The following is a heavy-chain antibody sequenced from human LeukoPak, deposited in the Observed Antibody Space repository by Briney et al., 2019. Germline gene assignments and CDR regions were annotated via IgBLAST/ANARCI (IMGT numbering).Heavy chain of an antibody. J-gene: IGHJ6*03. V-gene: IGHV3-9*01. CDR3: AKDPIPLRFGEYFYYMDV. CDR1: GFTFSDYA. CDR2: ITWDSGNI. Sequence: PGGSLRLSCAASGFTFSDYAMTWVRQAPGKGLEWVSSITWDSGNIGYADSVKGRFTVSRDNAKNSLYLQMNSLRAEDTAVYYCAKDPIPLRFGEYFYYMDVWGKGTTVTISS. D-gene: IGHD3-10*01.